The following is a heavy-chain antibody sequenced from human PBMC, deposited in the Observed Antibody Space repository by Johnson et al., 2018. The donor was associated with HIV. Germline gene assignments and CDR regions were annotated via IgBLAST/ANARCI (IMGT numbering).Heavy chain of an antibody. CDR2: IYSGGST. Sequence: VQLVESGGGLIQPGGSLRLSCAASRFTVSSNYMSWVRQAPGKGLEWVSVIYSGGSTYYADSVQGRFTISRDNSKNTLYLQMNSLRTEDTAVYYCAREGESLLDAFDVWGQGTTVTVAS. J-gene: IGHJ3*01. V-gene: IGHV3-66*03. D-gene: IGHD3-16*01. CDR1: RFTVSSNY. CDR3: AREGESLLDAFDV.